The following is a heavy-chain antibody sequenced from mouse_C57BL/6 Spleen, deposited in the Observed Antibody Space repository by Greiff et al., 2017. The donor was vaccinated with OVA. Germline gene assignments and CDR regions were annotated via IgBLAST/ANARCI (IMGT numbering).Heavy chain of an antibody. Sequence: EVQLQQSGPELVKPGASVKIPCKASGYTFTDYNMDWVKQSHGKSLEWIGDINPNNGGTIYNQKFKGKATLTVDKSSSTAYMELRSLTSEDTAVYYCARYPHYYGSSYGYFDVWGTGTTVTVSS. CDR3: ARYPHYYGSSYGYFDV. CDR2: INPNNGGT. J-gene: IGHJ1*03. D-gene: IGHD1-1*01. V-gene: IGHV1-18*01. CDR1: GYTFTDYN.